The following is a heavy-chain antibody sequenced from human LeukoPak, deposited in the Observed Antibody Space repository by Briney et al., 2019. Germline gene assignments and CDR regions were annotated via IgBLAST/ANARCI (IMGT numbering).Heavy chain of an antibody. CDR1: GFTFSNYW. CDR3: ATYSSLNRREFQY. CDR2: IKTDGSEK. V-gene: IGHV3-7*01. D-gene: IGHD3-22*01. Sequence: GGSLRLSCEGSGFTFSNYWMGWVRQAPGKGLQWVANIKTDGSEKYYVDSVKGRFTISRDNAKNSLYMQMNSLRAEDTAVYYCATYSSLNRREFQYWSHGTLLTVSS. J-gene: IGHJ1*01.